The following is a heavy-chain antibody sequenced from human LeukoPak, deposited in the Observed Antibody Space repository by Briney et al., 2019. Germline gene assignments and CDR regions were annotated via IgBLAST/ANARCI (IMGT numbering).Heavy chain of an antibody. J-gene: IGHJ4*02. CDR2: ISYDGSNK. CDR1: GFTFSSYA. D-gene: IGHD3-9*01. Sequence: PGGSLRLSCAASGFTFSSYAMHWVRQAPGKGLEWVAVISYDGSNKYYADSVKGRFTISRDNSKNTLYLQMNSLRAEDTAVYYCARDPHKYYDILKAGGGTVGYFDYWGQGTLVTVSS. CDR3: ARDPHKYYDILKAGGGTVGYFDY. V-gene: IGHV3-30*04.